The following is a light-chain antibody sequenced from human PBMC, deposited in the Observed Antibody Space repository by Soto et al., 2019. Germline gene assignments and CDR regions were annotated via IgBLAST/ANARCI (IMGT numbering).Light chain of an antibody. Sequence: QPVLTQPPSVSGAPGQRVTISCTWSSSNIGAGYDVHWYQQLPGTAPKLLIYGNSNRPSGVPDRFSGSKSGTSASLAITGFQAEDEADYYCQSYDSSLSGCVFGTGTKLTVL. CDR2: GNS. CDR3: QSYDSSLSGCV. V-gene: IGLV1-40*01. J-gene: IGLJ1*01. CDR1: SSNIGAGYD.